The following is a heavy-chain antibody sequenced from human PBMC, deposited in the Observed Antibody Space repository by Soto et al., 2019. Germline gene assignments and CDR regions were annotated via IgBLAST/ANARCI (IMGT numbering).Heavy chain of an antibody. Sequence: GGSLRLSCAASGFTLSGYWMGWVRQAPGKGLEWVAKINQDGTGKYYLDSVEGRFTVSRDNAKNSLYLEMKSLRVEDTAVYYCARYNSYDFSHWGQGTLVTVSS. CDR1: GFTLSGYW. CDR3: ARYNSYDFSH. CDR2: INQDGTGK. V-gene: IGHV3-7*01. D-gene: IGHD3-3*01. J-gene: IGHJ4*02.